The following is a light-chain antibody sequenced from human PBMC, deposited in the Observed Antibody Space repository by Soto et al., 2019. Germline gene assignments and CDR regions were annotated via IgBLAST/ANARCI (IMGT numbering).Light chain of an antibody. V-gene: IGLV2-14*01. CDR1: RHNVGGYNY. Sequence: QSALTQRASVSGSPGQSITISCTGTRHNVGGYNYVSWYQQHPGKAPKLIIFEVTNRPSGISDRFSGSKSGNTASLTISGLQADDESHYYCSSYTSSSTLVFGGGTKLTVL. J-gene: IGLJ2*01. CDR3: SSYTSSSTLV. CDR2: EVT.